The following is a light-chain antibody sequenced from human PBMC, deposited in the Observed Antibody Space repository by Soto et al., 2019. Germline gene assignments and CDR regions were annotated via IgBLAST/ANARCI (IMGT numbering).Light chain of an antibody. CDR3: QQLNSYPRT. CDR1: QGISSY. J-gene: IGKJ4*01. V-gene: IGKV1-9*01. CDR2: AAS. Sequence: DIQLTQSPSFLSASVGDRVTITCRASQGISSYLAWYQQKPGKAPKLLIYAASTLQSGVPSRFSGSGSGTEFTLTISSLQPEDFATYYCQQLNSYPRTFGGGTKLDIK.